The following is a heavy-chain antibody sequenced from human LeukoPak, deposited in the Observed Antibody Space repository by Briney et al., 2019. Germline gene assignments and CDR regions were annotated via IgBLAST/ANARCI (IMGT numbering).Heavy chain of an antibody. CDR1: GFTFGNSW. CDR2: INADGSTT. D-gene: IGHD1-14*01. Sequence: GGSLRLSCAASGFTFGNSWVHWVRQAPGKGLVWVSLINADGSTTTYADSVKGRFTISRDNARNTVSLQINSLTIEDTAVYYCVVVVEPPDSDGFDVWGQGTMITVSS. CDR3: VVVVEPPDSDGFDV. J-gene: IGHJ3*01. V-gene: IGHV3-74*01.